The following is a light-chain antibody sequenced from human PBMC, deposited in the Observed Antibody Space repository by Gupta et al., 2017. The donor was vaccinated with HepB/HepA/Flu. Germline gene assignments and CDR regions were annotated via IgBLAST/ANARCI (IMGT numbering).Light chain of an antibody. V-gene: IGKV3-20*01. CDR3: QQGCSEHPGLT. CDR1: QSVSSSY. J-gene: IGKJ5*01. CDR2: STS. Sequence: EIVLTQSPGTLSLSPGERATLSCRASQSVSSSYLAWYQQKPGQAPRLLIYSTSNRATGITARFSGSGVGTDGNLTISRRDPEDFVVYYCQQGCSEHPGLTFGQGTRLEIK.